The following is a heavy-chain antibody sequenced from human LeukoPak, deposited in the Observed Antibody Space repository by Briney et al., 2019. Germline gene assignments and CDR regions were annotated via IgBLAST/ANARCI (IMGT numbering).Heavy chain of an antibody. V-gene: IGHV1-2*02. D-gene: IGHD2-21*01. CDR3: SRVMLPISMRRAVDY. Sequence: ASVKVSCKAYGYTLTVYYMHWVRQAPGQGLEWMGWINPNSGGTNYAQKFQGRVTMTRDTSISTDYMEHRRRRSDETADSYVSRVMLPISMRRAVDYWGQGTLVTVSS. CDR1: GYTLTVYY. CDR2: INPNSGGT. J-gene: IGHJ4*02.